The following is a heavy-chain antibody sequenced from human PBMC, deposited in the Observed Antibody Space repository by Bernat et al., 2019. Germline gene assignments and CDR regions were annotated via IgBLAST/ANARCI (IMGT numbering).Heavy chain of an antibody. Sequence: QVQLQQWGAGLLKPSETLSLTCAVYGGSFSGYYWSWIRQPPGKGLEWIGEINHSGSTNYNPSLKSRVTISVDTSENQFSLKLSSVTAADTAIYYCARHRDYYDSSGHSWFDPWGQGTLVTVSS. CDR2: INHSGST. CDR1: GGSFSGYY. D-gene: IGHD3-22*01. CDR3: ARHRDYYDSSGHSWFDP. V-gene: IGHV4-34*01. J-gene: IGHJ5*02.